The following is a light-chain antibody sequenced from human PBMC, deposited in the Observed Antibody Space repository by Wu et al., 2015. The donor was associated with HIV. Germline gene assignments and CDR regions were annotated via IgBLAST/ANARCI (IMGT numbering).Light chain of an antibody. CDR2: DAF. CDR3: QHYNTGTPEYT. V-gene: IGKV3D-15*01. J-gene: IGKJ2*01. Sequence: EIVLTQSPGTLSLSPGERATLSCRASQSVGNKLAWYQQKPGQAPRLLIYDAFRRATGISVRFSGSGSGTEFTLTISSLQSEDFAVYFCQHYNTGTPEYTFGQGTKLDFK. CDR1: QSVGNK.